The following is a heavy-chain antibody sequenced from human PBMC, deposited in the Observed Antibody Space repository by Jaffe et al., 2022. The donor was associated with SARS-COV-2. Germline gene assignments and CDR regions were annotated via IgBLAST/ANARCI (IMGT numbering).Heavy chain of an antibody. J-gene: IGHJ6*02. CDR2: IYYSGST. CDR3: ARVIPAPYGMDV. V-gene: IGHV4-39*01. Sequence: QLQLQESGPGLVKPSETLSLTCTVSGGSISSSSYYWGWIRQPPGKGLEWIGSIYYSGSTYYNPSLKSRVTISVDTSKNQFSLKLSSVTAADTAVYYCARVIPAPYGMDVWGQGTTVTVSS. D-gene: IGHD2-2*01. CDR1: GGSISSSSYY.